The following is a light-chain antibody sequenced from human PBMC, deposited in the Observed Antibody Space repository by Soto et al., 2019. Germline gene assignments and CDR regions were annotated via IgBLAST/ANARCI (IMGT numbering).Light chain of an antibody. J-gene: IGLJ1*01. CDR1: SGDVGRYNY. V-gene: IGLV2-8*01. CDR2: EVG. CDR3: AAWDDSLNGYV. Sequence: QSALTQPPSASGSPGQSVTISCTGTSGDVGRYNYVSWYQQHPGKAPKLMIYEVGKRPSGVPDRFSGSKSGTPASLAISGLQSEDEAEYYCAAWDDSLNGYVFGTGTKLTVL.